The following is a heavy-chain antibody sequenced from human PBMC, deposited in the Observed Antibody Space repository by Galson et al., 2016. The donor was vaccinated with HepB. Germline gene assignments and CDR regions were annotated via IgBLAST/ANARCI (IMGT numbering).Heavy chain of an antibody. CDR2: ISHSGIT. V-gene: IGHV4-34*01. CDR3: AVTNCGGDCYSLSD. D-gene: IGHD2-21*02. Sequence: LSLTCAVYGASFSGYYCTWIRQPPGEGLEWIGEISHSGITNYNPSLNSRVTISVDTSKNQFPLKLSSVTAADTAMYYCAVTNCGGDCYSLSDWGQGTLVTVSS. J-gene: IGHJ4*02. CDR1: GASFSGYY.